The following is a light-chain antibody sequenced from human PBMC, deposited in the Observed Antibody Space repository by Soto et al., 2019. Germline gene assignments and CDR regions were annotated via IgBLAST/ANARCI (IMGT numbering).Light chain of an antibody. CDR1: SSDVGGYNY. Sequence: QSALTQPASVSGSPGQSITISCTGTSSDVGGYNYVSWYQQHPGKAPKLMIYDVSNRPSGVSNRFSGSKSGNTASLTISGLQAEDEADYYCSSYTSSSYCVFGTGTKLTVL. V-gene: IGLV2-14*01. CDR3: SSYTSSSYCV. CDR2: DVS. J-gene: IGLJ1*01.